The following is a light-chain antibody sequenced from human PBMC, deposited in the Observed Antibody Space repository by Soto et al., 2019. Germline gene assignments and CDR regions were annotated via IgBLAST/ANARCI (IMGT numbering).Light chain of an antibody. CDR2: EVS. CDR3: CSYAGSSTPYV. J-gene: IGLJ1*01. CDR1: SSDVGSYNL. V-gene: IGLV2-23*02. Sequence: SALTQPASVSGSPGQSITISCTGTSSDVGSYNLVSWYQHHPGKAPKLMIYEVSKRPSGVSNRFSGSKSGNTASLTISGLQAEDEADYYCCSYAGSSTPYVFGTGTKVTVL.